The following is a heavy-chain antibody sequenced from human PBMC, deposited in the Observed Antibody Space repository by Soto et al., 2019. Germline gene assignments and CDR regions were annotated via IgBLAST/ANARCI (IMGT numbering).Heavy chain of an antibody. J-gene: IGHJ4*02. CDR1: GFTFNRYW. CDR3: ATRDLWSGNFDY. V-gene: IGHV3-74*01. Sequence: PGGSLRLSCAASGFTFNRYWVHWVRQAPGKGLVWVSRINNDGSSTSYADSVKGRFTISRDNAKNTLYLQMNSLTAEDTAVYYCATRDLWSGNFDYWGQGTLVTVSS. D-gene: IGHD3-3*01. CDR2: INNDGSST.